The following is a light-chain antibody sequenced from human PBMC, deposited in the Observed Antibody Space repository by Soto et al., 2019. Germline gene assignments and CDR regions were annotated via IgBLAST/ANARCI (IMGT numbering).Light chain of an antibody. CDR2: DVN. CDR3: SSYTGSSTYVV. CDR1: SSDVGGYNY. Sequence: QSALTQPASVSGSPGQSITISGTGTSSDVGGYNYVSWYQQHPGKAPKLMIYDVNTRPSGVSNRFSGSKSGNTASLTVSGLKAEDEVDYYCSSYTGSSTYVVFGGGTKLTVL. V-gene: IGLV2-14*01. J-gene: IGLJ2*01.